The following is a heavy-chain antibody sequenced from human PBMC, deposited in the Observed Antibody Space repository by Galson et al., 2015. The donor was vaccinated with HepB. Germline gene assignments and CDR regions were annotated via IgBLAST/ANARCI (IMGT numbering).Heavy chain of an antibody. V-gene: IGHV3-48*01. J-gene: IGHJ4*02. CDR1: GFTFSSYS. CDR2: INTVSTAI. D-gene: IGHD3-16*01. Sequence: SLRLSCAASGFTFSSYSMNWVRQAPGKGLEWVSYINTVSTAIYYADSVKGRFTISRDNDGNSLYLQMNSLRAEDTAVYYCARGVMRLVDYWGQGTLVTVSS. CDR3: ARGVMRLVDY.